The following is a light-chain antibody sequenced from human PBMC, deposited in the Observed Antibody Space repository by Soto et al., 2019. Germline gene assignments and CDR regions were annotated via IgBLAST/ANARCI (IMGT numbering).Light chain of an antibody. CDR3: CSYAGSSTYV. CDR1: SSDVGTYNL. Sequence: QSALTQPASVSGSPGQSITISCTGTSSDVGTYNLVSWYQHHPGKAPKLMIYEGSKRPSGVSNRFSGSKSGNTASLTISGXXAEDEADYYCCSYAGSSTYVFGTGTKLTVL. CDR2: EGS. J-gene: IGLJ1*01. V-gene: IGLV2-23*01.